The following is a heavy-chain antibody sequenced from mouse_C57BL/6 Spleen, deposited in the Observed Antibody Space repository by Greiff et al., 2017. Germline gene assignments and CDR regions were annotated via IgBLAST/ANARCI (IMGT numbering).Heavy chain of an antibody. D-gene: IGHD2-3*01. CDR3: ARVPDGRDYAMDY. J-gene: IGHJ4*01. V-gene: IGHV1-63*01. CDR2: IYPGGGYT. CDR1: GYTFTNYW. Sequence: QVQLKESGAELVRPGTSVKMSCKASGYTFTNYWIGWAKQRPGHGLEWIGDIYPGGGYTNYNEKFKGKATLTADKSSSTAYMQFSSLTSEDSAIYYCARVPDGRDYAMDYWGQGTSVTVSS.